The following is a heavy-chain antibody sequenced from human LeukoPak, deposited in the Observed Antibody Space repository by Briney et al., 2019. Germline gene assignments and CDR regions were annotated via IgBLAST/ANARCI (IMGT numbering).Heavy chain of an antibody. D-gene: IGHD2-15*01. Sequence: SVKVSCKDSGGTFSSYVIRWVRQAPGQGLEWMGRIIPILGIANYAQKFQGRVTITADKSTSTAYMELSSLRSEDTAVYYCAKAEYAVGYYYYYGTDAWGQGTTVTVSS. CDR3: AKAEYAVGYYYYYGTDA. CDR1: GGTFSSYV. V-gene: IGHV1-69*04. J-gene: IGHJ6*02. CDR2: IIPILGIA.